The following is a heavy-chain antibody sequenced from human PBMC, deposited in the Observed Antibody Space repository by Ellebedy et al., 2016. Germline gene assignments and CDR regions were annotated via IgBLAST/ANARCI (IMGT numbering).Heavy chain of an antibody. Sequence: GGSLRLSCAASGFTFSSYGMHWVRQAPGKGLDWVAVISYDATYKYYADSMKGRFTVSRDNSKNTLYLQLTSLRAEDTAVYYCARDDKDNGDGWGIDYWGQGTLVTVSS. CDR3: ARDDKDNGDGWGIDY. V-gene: IGHV3-33*05. CDR1: GFTFSSYG. CDR2: ISYDATYK. D-gene: IGHD1-1*01. J-gene: IGHJ4*02.